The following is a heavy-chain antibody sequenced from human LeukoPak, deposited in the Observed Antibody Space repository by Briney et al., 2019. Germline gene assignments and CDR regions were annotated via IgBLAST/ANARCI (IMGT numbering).Heavy chain of an antibody. Sequence: GGSLRLSCAASGFSFSSYGMHWVRHAPAKGVEWVAFIRYDGSNKYYADSVKGRFTISRDISKNTLYVQMNSLRAEDTALYYCAKGRAVHDSWGEGTLVTASS. CDR2: IRYDGSNK. V-gene: IGHV3-30*02. D-gene: IGHD1-1*01. CDR1: GFSFSSYG. J-gene: IGHJ5*01. CDR3: AKGRAVHDS.